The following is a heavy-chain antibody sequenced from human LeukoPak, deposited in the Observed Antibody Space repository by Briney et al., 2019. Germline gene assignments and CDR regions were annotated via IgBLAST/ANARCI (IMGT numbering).Heavy chain of an antibody. D-gene: IGHD1-26*01. V-gene: IGHV4-39*01. CDR3: ARHALKWELGGGGFDY. Sequence: PSETLSLTCTVSGGSISSSSYYWGWIRQPPGKGLEWIGSIYYSGSTYYNPSLKSRVTISVDTSKNQFSLKLSSVTAADTAVYYCARHALKWELGGGGFDYWGQGTLVTVSS. CDR1: GGSISSSSYY. J-gene: IGHJ4*02. CDR2: IYYSGST.